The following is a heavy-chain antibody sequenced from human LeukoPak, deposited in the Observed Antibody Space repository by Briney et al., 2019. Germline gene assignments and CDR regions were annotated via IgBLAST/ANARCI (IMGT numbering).Heavy chain of an antibody. V-gene: IGHV3-11*04. Sequence: GGSLRLSCAASGFTFSDYYVSWIRQAPGKGLEWVSYISSSGSTIYYADSVKGRFTTSRDNAKNSLYLQMNSLRAEDTAVYYCARVRGSYYDGYFDYWGQGTLVTVSS. CDR3: ARVRGSYYDGYFDY. J-gene: IGHJ4*02. CDR2: ISSSGSTI. D-gene: IGHD1-26*01. CDR1: GFTFSDYY.